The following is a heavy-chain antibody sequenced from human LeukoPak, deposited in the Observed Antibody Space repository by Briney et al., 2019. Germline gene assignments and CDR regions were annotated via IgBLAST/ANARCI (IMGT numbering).Heavy chain of an antibody. CDR1: GYTFTGYY. V-gene: IGHV1-2*02. Sequence: GASVKVSCKASGYTFTGYYMHWVRQAPGQGLEWMGWINPNSGGTNYAQKFQGRVTMTRDTSISTAYMELSRLRSDDTAVYYCARDGQADHYYDSSGPHLDYWGQGTLVTVSS. CDR3: ARDGQADHYYDSSGPHLDY. D-gene: IGHD3-22*01. J-gene: IGHJ4*02. CDR2: INPNSGGT.